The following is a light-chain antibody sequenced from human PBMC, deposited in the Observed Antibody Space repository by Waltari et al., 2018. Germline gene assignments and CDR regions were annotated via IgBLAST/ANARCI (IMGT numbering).Light chain of an antibody. CDR3: QQHGPLPAT. CDR1: QSVGSSS. Sequence: EIVLTQSKVTASLSPGECVTLPCRAIQSVGSSSSAWYQQKPGQAPRLVIDHASRRSTGIADRISGGGSRTDFSLTIRSLEPEDCAVDYCQQHGPLPATFGQGTKVEIK. CDR2: HAS. V-gene: IGKV3-20*01. J-gene: IGKJ1*01.